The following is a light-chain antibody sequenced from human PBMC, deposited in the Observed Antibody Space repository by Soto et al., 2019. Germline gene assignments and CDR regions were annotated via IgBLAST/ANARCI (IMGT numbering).Light chain of an antibody. CDR3: QQYNNWPPYT. CDR1: QSVSSN. V-gene: IGKV3-15*01. J-gene: IGKJ2*01. CDR2: GAS. Sequence: EIVMTQSPATLSVSPGERATLSCRASQSVSSNLAWYQQKPGQAPRLLIYGASTRATGIPARFSGSGSGTNFTLTISTLQSEDFAVYYCQQYNNWPPYTFGQGT.